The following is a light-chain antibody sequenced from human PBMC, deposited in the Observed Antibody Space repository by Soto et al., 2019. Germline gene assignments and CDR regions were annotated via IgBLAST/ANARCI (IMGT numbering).Light chain of an antibody. CDR3: QQYGSSPRT. J-gene: IGKJ1*01. V-gene: IGKV3-20*01. CDR1: QSVSSSY. CDR2: GAS. Sequence: EIVLTQSPGTLSLSPGERATLSCRASQSVSSSYLAWYQQKPGQAPRLLIYGASSRATGIPDRFSGSGSGTDFTLTISRLEPEDSEVYYCQQYGSSPRTFGQGTKVDIK.